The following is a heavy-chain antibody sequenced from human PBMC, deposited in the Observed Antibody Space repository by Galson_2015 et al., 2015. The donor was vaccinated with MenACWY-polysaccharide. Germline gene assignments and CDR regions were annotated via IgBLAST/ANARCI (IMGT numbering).Heavy chain of an antibody. CDR1: GGSISSSNW. CDR2: IYHSGST. V-gene: IGHV4-4*02. Sequence: SETLSLTCAVSGGSISSSNWWSWVRQPPGKGLEWIGEIYHSGSTNYNPSLKSRVTISVDKSKNQFSLKLSSVTAADTAVYYCARDSGESGGYCTNGVCYDYYYYGMDVWGQGTTVTVSS. J-gene: IGHJ6*02. CDR3: ARDSGESGGYCTNGVCYDYYYYGMDV. D-gene: IGHD2-8*01.